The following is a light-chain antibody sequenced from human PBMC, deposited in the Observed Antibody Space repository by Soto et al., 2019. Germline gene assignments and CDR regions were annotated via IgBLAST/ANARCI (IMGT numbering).Light chain of an antibody. V-gene: IGLV1-40*01. CDR2: GNS. CDR3: QSYDSSLSGYV. CDR1: SSNIGAGYD. Sequence: QSALTQPPSVSGAPGQRVTISRTGGSSNIGAGYDVHWYQQLPGTAPKLLIYGNSNRPSGVPDRFSGSKSGTSASLAITGLQAEDEADYYCQSYDSSLSGYVFGTGTKVTVL. J-gene: IGLJ1*01.